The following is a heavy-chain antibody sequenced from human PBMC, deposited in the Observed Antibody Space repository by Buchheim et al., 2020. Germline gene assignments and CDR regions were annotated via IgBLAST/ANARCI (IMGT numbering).Heavy chain of an antibody. D-gene: IGHD1-26*01. CDR1: GYRFSDSG. CDR2: IASDGNLK. CDR3: VKWSGTYPLYYFDY. Sequence: QVQLVETGGGVVRPGRSLRLSCAASGYRFSDSGMHWVRQAPGKGLEWVAAIASDGNLKKYAESVKGRFTISRDVSKNTLYLQMNSLRAEDTAVYYCVKWSGTYPLYYFDYWGQGTL. V-gene: IGHV3-30*18. J-gene: IGHJ4*02.